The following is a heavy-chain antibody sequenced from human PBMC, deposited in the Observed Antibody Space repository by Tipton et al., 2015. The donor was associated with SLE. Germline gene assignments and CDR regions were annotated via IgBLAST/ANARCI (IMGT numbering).Heavy chain of an antibody. J-gene: IGHJ6*03. CDR3: ARLGGNYYFYYMDV. CDR1: GGFISSGFHY. D-gene: IGHD1-14*01. CDR2: ISYNGGT. Sequence: TLSLTCTVSGGFISSGFHYWSWIRQHPGKGLEWIGYISYNGGTSYNPSLSSRVAISADTSKSHFSLKLNSVTAADTAVYYCARLGGNYYFYYMDVWGKGTTVTVSS. V-gene: IGHV4-31*03.